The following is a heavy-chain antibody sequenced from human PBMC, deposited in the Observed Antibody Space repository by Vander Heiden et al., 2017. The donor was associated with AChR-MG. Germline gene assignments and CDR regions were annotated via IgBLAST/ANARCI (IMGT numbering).Heavy chain of an antibody. CDR2: IYGNDDK. V-gene: IGHV2-5*01. D-gene: IGHD3-9*01. Sequence: QITLKESGPTLVKPTQTLTLPCTFSGFPLSTSGVGVGWIRQPPGKALEWLALIYGNDDKRYSPSLKSRLTITKDTSKNQVVLTMTNMDPVETATYYCAHIMYSQLLQDCDWVGGPIDYWGQGTLVTVSS. CDR1: GFPLSTSGVG. CDR3: AHIMYSQLLQDCDWVGGPIDY. J-gene: IGHJ4*02.